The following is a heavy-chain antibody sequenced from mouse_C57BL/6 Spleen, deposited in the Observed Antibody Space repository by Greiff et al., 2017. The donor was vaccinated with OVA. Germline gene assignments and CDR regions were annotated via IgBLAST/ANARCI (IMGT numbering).Heavy chain of an antibody. D-gene: IGHD1-1*01. CDR2: INPSNGGT. J-gene: IGHJ4*01. CDR1: GYTFTSYW. V-gene: IGHV1-53*01. Sequence: VQLQQPGTELVKPGASVKLSCKDSGYTFTSYWMHWVKQRPGQGLEWIGNINPSNGGTNYNEKFKSKATLTVDKSSSTAYMQLSSLTSEDSAVYYCARAPLYGSSPMDYWGQGTSVTVSS. CDR3: ARAPLYGSSPMDY.